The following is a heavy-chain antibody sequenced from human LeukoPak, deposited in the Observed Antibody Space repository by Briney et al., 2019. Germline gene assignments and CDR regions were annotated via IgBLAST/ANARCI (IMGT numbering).Heavy chain of an antibody. CDR1: GGTFSSYA. CDR2: IIPIFGTA. J-gene: IGHJ6*03. V-gene: IGHV1-69*05. CDR3: ARGPIRRTSYYYYYYMDV. D-gene: IGHD2-2*01. Sequence: SVKVSCKASGGTFSSYAISWVRQAPGQGLEWMGGIIPIFGTANYAQKFQGGVTITTDESTSTAYMELSSLRSEDTAVYYCARGPIRRTSYYYYYYMDVWGKGTTVTVSS.